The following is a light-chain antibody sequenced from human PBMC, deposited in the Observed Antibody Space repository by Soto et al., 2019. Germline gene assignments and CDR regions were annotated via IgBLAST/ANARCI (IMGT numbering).Light chain of an antibody. CDR3: SSYTTSSTVA. Sequence: QSALTQSASVYGSPGQSITISCTGTSSDIGGYNYVSWYQQHPDKAPKLMIFEVSNRPSGVSNRFSGSKSGNTASLTISGLLPEDEADYYGSSYTTSSTVAFGGGTKLTVL. CDR1: SSDIGGYNY. V-gene: IGLV2-14*01. J-gene: IGLJ2*01. CDR2: EVS.